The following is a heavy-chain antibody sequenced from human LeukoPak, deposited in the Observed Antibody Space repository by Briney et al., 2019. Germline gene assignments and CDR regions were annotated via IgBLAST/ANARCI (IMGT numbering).Heavy chain of an antibody. D-gene: IGHD3-10*01. CDR1: EFTFSRYA. V-gene: IGHV3-23*01. CDR3: AKHITGYGSGSYYNKLLYFDY. CDR2: ISGTGGST. Sequence: GGSLRLSCAASEFTFSRYAMSWVRQAPGKGLGWVSTISGTGGSTYYADSVKGRFTISRDNSKNTMYLQMNSLRVEDTAVYYCAKHITGYGSGSYYNKLLYFDYWGQGTLVTVSS. J-gene: IGHJ4*02.